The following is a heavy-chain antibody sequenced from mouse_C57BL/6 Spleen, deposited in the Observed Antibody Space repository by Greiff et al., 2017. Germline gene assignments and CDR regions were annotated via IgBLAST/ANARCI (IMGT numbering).Heavy chain of an antibody. CDR2: ISYDGSN. D-gene: IGHD1-1*01. V-gene: IGHV3-6*01. Sequence: EVKLMESGPGLVKPSQSLSLTCSVTGYSITSGYYWNWIRQFPGNKLEWMGYISYDGSNNYNPSLKNRISITRDTSKNQFFLKLNSVTTEDTATYYCERYYYGSSYWYFDVWGTGTTVTVSS. J-gene: IGHJ1*03. CDR1: GYSITSGYY. CDR3: ERYYYGSSYWYFDV.